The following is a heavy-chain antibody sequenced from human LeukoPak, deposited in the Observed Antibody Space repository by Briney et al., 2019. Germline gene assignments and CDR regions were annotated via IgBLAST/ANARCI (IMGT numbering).Heavy chain of an antibody. J-gene: IGHJ4*02. CDR1: GFTFSSFC. D-gene: IGHD6-13*01. V-gene: IGHV3-74*03. CDR3: ARGTLKAAATDFDY. Sequence: AGSLRLSCAASGFTFSSFCMHWVRQAPGKGLVWVSRVIDDGSTSTYADSVKGRFTISRDNAKNSLYLQMNSLRAEDTALYYCARGTLKAAATDFDYWGQGTLVTVSS. CDR2: VIDDGSTS.